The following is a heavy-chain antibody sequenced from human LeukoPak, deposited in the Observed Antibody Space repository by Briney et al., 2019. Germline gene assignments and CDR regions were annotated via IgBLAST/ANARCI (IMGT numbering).Heavy chain of an antibody. V-gene: IGHV3-53*01. D-gene: IGHD4-17*01. Sequence: PGGSLRLSCAASGFTVSSNYMSWVRQAPGKGLEWVSVIYSGGGTFYADSVKGRFTSSRDNSKNTMYLQMNSLRAEDTAVYYCARTSPTVITSSDLWGRGTLVTVSS. CDR1: GFTVSSNY. CDR2: IYSGGGT. CDR3: ARTSPTVITSSDL. J-gene: IGHJ2*01.